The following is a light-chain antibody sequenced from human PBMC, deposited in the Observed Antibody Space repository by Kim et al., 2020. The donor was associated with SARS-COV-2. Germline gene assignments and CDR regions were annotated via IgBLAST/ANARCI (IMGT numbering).Light chain of an antibody. V-gene: IGLV2-14*03. CDR3: SSYTSSSTPV. CDR2: DVS. CDR1: SSDVGGYNY. Sequence: QSALTQPASVSGSPGQSITISCTGTSSDVGGYNYVSWYQQHPGKAPKLMIYDVSNRPSGVSNRFSGSKSGKTASLTISGLQAEDEADYYCSSYTSSSTPVFGGGTQLTVL. J-gene: IGLJ2*01.